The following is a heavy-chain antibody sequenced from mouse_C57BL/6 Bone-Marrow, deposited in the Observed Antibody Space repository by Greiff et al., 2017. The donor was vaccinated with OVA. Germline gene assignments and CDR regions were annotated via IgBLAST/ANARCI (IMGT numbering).Heavy chain of an antibody. V-gene: IGHV1-81*01. CDR3: ARTRRGFAD. Sequence: VKVVESGAELARPGASVKLSCKASGYTFTSYGISWVKQRTGQGLEWIGEIYPRSGNTYSNEKFKGKATLTADKSSSTAYMELRSLTSEDSAVYFCARTRRGFADWGQGTLVTVSA. CDR2: IYPRSGNT. CDR1: GYTFTSYG. J-gene: IGHJ3*01.